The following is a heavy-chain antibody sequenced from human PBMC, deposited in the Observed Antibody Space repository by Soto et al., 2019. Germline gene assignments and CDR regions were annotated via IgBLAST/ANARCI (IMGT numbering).Heavy chain of an antibody. CDR3: AREGGFDWFYP. Sequence: GGSLRLSCAASGFTFSDYEMNWVRQAPGKGLEWVSYISLSGTTIHYADSVKGRFTISRDNAKNSVYLQMNSLRVEDTAIYYCAREGGFDWFYPWGQGTLVTVSS. V-gene: IGHV3-48*03. J-gene: IGHJ5*02. CDR2: ISLSGTTI. CDR1: GFTFSDYE.